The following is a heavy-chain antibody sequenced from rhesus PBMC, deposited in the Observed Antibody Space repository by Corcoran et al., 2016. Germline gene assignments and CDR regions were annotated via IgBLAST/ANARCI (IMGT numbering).Heavy chain of an antibody. CDR3: AGTERLQYYYDSGYYPDY. V-gene: IGHV4-76*01. J-gene: IGHJ4*01. CDR1: GYSISSGYD. Sequence: QVQLQESGPGVVKPSETLSLTCAVSGYSISSGYDWSWIRQPPGKGLEWIGYIYGSSGSTNYNPSLKNRVTISKDTAKNQFSLKLSSVTAADTAVYYWAGTERLQYYYDSGYYPDYWGQGVLVTVSS. D-gene: IGHD3-28*01. CDR2: IYGSSGST.